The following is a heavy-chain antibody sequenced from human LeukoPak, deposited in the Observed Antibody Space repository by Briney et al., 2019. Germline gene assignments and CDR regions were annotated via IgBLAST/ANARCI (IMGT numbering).Heavy chain of an antibody. CDR2: INHSGST. Sequence: SETLSLTCAVYGGSFSGYYWSWIRQPPGKGLEWIGEINHSGSTNYNPSLKSRVTISVDTSKNQFSLKLSSVTAADTAVYYCARGLTDIVVVVAAGGDYFDYWGQGTLVTVSS. J-gene: IGHJ4*02. D-gene: IGHD2-15*01. CDR3: ARGLTDIVVVVAAGGDYFDY. CDR1: GGSFSGYY. V-gene: IGHV4-34*01.